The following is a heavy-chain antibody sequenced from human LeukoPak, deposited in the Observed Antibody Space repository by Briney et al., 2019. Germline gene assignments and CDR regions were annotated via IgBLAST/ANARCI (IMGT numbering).Heavy chain of an antibody. J-gene: IGHJ5*02. CDR2: ITRSSSYI. V-gene: IGHV3-21*01. D-gene: IGHD5-24*01. CDR1: GFSFSDYS. CDR3: ARASDPWLQLT. Sequence: NSGGSLRLSCAASGFSFSDYSMNWVRQAPGKGLEWVSSITRSSSYIHYADSVKGRFTISRDNGKNSLYLQMNSLRAEDTAVYYCARASDPWLQLTWGQGTLVTVSS.